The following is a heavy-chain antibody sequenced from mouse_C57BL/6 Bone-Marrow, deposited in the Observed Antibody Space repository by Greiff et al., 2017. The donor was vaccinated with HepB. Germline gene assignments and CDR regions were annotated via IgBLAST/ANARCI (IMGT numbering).Heavy chain of an antibody. CDR1: GYSITSGYY. CDR2: ISYDGSN. CDR3: ARGGSSSLYAMDY. V-gene: IGHV3-6*01. D-gene: IGHD1-1*01. J-gene: IGHJ4*01. Sequence: QLQESGPGFVKPSQSLSLTCSVTGYSITSGYYWNWIRQFPGNKLEWMGYISYDGSNNYNTSLKNRISITRDTSKNQFFLKLNPVTTEDTATYYCARGGSSSLYAMDYWGQGTSVTVSS.